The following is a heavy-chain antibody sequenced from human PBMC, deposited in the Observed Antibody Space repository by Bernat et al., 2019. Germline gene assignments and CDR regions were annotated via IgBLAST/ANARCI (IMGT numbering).Heavy chain of an antibody. J-gene: IGHJ4*02. Sequence: QVQLVESGGGVVQPGRSLRLSCAASGFTFSSYAMHWVRQAPGKGLEWVAGISYDGSNKYYADSVKGRFTISRDNSKNTLYLQMNSLRAEDTAVYYCARDDVAVDTAMVGIWGQGTLVTVSS. V-gene: IGHV3-30*01. D-gene: IGHD5-18*01. CDR1: GFTFSSYA. CDR3: ARDDVAVDTAMVGI. CDR2: ISYDGSNK.